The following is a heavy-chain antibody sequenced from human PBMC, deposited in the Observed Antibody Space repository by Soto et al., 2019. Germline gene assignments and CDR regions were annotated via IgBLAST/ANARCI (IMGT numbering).Heavy chain of an antibody. J-gene: IGHJ4*02. CDR1: GGSISSNY. CDR2: IHHSGST. Sequence: SDTLSLTCTVSGGSISSNYWSWIRQPPGKGLEWIGYIHHSGSTNYNPSLKSRVTISLDTSQNQFSLKLSSVTAADTAVYYCARVNYYGGEGYYPGFDHWGQGTLVTVSA. D-gene: IGHD3-16*01. CDR3: ARVNYYGGEGYYPGFDH. V-gene: IGHV4-59*07.